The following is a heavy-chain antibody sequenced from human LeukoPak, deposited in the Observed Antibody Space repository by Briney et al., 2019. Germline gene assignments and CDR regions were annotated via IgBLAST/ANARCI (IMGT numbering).Heavy chain of an antibody. CDR1: GYTLTELS. D-gene: IGHD3-3*01. V-gene: IGHV1-24*01. Sequence: ASVKVSCKVSGYTLTELSMHWVRQAPGKGLEWMGGFDPEDGETIYAQKFQGRVTMTEDTSTDTAYMELNSLRSEDTAVYYCATGNGLAGGVVFDYWGQGTLVTVSS. CDR2: FDPEDGET. CDR3: ATGNGLAGGVVFDY. J-gene: IGHJ4*02.